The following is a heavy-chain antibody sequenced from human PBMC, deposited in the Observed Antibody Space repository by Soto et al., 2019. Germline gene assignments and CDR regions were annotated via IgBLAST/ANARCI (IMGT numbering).Heavy chain of an antibody. CDR1: GFPLSSSGVG. CDR3: AHRPGRYCSGRSCYPEPFDP. J-gene: IGHJ5*02. D-gene: IGHD2-15*01. V-gene: IGHV2-5*02. Sequence: SGPTLVNPTQTLTLTCTFSGFPLSSSGVGVGWIRQPPGKALEWLALIYWDDDKRYSPSLKSRLTITKDTSKNQVVLTMTNMDPVDTATYYCAHRPGRYCSGRSCYPEPFDPWGQGTLVTVSS. CDR2: IYWDDDK.